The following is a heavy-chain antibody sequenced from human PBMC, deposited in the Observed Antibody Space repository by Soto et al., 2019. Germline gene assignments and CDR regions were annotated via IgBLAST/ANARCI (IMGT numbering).Heavy chain of an antibody. Sequence: QVQLVESGGGVVQPGRSLRLSCAASGFTFSSYGMHWVRQDPGKVLEWVAVIWYDGSNKYYADSVKGRFTISRDNSKNTLYLQMNSLRSEDTAVYYCARDVHMSSGYIDYWGQGTLVTVSS. CDR1: GFTFSSYG. J-gene: IGHJ4*02. V-gene: IGHV3-33*01. D-gene: IGHD3-22*01. CDR3: ARDVHMSSGYIDY. CDR2: IWYDGSNK.